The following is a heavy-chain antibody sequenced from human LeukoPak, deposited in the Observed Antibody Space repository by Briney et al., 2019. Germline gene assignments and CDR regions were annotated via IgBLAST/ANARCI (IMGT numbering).Heavy chain of an antibody. D-gene: IGHD5-18*01. Sequence: GGSLRLSCAASGFTFSSYSMNWVRQAPGKGLEWVSSISSSSYIYYADSVKGRFTISRDNAKNSLYLQMNSLRAEDTAVYYCARVGDTAMAIDYWGQGTLVTVSS. CDR1: GFTFSSYS. CDR2: ISSSSYI. J-gene: IGHJ4*02. CDR3: ARVGDTAMAIDY. V-gene: IGHV3-21*01.